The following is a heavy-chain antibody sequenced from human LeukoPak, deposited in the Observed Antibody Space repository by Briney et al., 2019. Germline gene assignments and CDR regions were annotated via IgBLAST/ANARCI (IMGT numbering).Heavy chain of an antibody. CDR2: IIPIFGIA. CDR1: GGTFSSYA. Sequence: SVKVSCKASGGTFSSYAISWVRQAPGQGLEWMGRIIPIFGIANYAQKSQGRVTITADKSTSTAYMELSSLRSEDTAVYYCATRIVGATSDYWGQGTLVTVSS. V-gene: IGHV1-69*04. J-gene: IGHJ4*02. D-gene: IGHD1-26*01. CDR3: ATRIVGATSDY.